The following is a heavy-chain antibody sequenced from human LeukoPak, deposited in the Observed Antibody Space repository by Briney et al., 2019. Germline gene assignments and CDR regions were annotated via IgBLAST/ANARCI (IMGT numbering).Heavy chain of an antibody. CDR2: IYYSRST. V-gene: IGHV4-59*08. Sequence: SETLSLTCTVSVGSISSYYWSWIRQPPGKGLEWFWYIYYSRSTNYNPSLKSRVPISVDASKNQFSPKLSAVTAADPAVYYCARTTDSSSWYRGLWGQGTLVTVSS. J-gene: IGHJ4*02. CDR3: ARTTDSSSWYRGL. D-gene: IGHD6-13*01. CDR1: VGSISSYY.